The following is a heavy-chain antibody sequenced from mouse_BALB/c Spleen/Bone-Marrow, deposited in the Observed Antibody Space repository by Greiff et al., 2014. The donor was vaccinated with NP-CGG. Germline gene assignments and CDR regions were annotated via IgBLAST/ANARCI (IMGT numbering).Heavy chain of an antibody. CDR2: ISSGGSYT. D-gene: IGHD1-1*01. Sequence: EVQLQQSGGGLVKPGGSLKLSCAASGFTFSSYAVSWVRQTPEKRLEWVATISSGGSYTYYADSVKGRFTISRDTAKNTLYLQMSSLRSEDTAMYYCARQDYYGSSPHWYFDVWGAGTTVTVSS. J-gene: IGHJ1*01. CDR3: ARQDYYGSSPHWYFDV. V-gene: IGHV5-9-3*01. CDR1: GFTFSSYA.